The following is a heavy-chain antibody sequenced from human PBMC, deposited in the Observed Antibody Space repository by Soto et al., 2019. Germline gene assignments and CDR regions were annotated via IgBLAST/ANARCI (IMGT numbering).Heavy chain of an antibody. V-gene: IGHV5-51*01. D-gene: IGHD6-13*01. CDR1: GYSFTSYW. J-gene: IGHJ6*02. CDR2: IYPGDSDT. Sequence: GESLKISCKGSGYSFTSYWIGWVRQMPGKGLEWMGIIYPGDSDTRYSPSFQGQVTISADKSISTAYLQWSSLKASDTAMYYCARLAAAGTGYYYYYYGMDVWGQGTTVTVSS. CDR3: ARLAAAGTGYYYYYYGMDV.